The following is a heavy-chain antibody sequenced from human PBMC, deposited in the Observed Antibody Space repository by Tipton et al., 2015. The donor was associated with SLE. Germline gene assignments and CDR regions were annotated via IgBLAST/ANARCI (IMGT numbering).Heavy chain of an antibody. J-gene: IGHJ4*02. Sequence: LRLSCTVSGGSISSSSYYWGWIRQPPGKGLEWIGSIYYSGSTYYNPSLKSRVTISVDTSKNQFSLKLSSVTAADTAVYYCARDVAYWGQGTLVTVSS. CDR1: GGSISSSSYY. CDR2: IYYSGST. V-gene: IGHV4-39*07. D-gene: IGHD2-21*01. CDR3: ARDVAY.